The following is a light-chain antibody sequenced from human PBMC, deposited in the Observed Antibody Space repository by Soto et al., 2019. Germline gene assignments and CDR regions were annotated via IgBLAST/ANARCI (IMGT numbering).Light chain of an antibody. J-gene: IGKJ5*01. CDR3: QQCDTSHSII. Sequence: LVFTPSVGTLTLRXGGGATRHXXXXQSVDNNYLAWYQQRPGQAPRLLIYAASVRANGIPARFSGSGSGTDFTLTIDRLEPEDFAVYYCQQCDTSHSIIFGQGTRLEIK. V-gene: IGKV3-20*01. CDR2: AAS. CDR1: QSVDNNY.